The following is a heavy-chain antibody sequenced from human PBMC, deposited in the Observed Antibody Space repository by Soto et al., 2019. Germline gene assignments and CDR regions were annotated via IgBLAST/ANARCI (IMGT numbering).Heavy chain of an antibody. CDR1: GFTFSSYA. CDR3: ARDPQQWLAPFDP. D-gene: IGHD6-19*01. CDR2: ISYDGSNK. Sequence: QVQLVESGGGVVQPGRSLRLSCAASGFTFSSYAMHWVRQAPGKGLEWVAVISYDGSNKYYADSVKGRFTISRDNSKNTLYLQMNSLRAEDTAVYYCARDPQQWLAPFDPWGQGTLVTVSS. V-gene: IGHV3-30-3*01. J-gene: IGHJ5*02.